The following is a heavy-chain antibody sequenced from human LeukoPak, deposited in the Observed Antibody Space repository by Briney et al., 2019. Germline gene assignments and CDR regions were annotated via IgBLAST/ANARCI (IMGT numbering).Heavy chain of an antibody. D-gene: IGHD6-13*01. V-gene: IGHV1-2*02. CDR1: GYTFTGYY. CDR2: INPNSGGT. CDR3: ARGTVIAAAGTFDY. Sequence: ASVEVSCKASGYTFTGYYMHWVRQAPGQGLEWMGWINPNSGGTNYAQKFQGRVTMTRDTSISTAYMELSRLRSDDTAVYYCARGTVIAAAGTFDYWGQGTLVTVSS. J-gene: IGHJ4*02.